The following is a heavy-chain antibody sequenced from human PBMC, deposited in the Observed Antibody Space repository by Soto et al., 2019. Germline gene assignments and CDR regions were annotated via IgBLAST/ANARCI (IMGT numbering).Heavy chain of an antibody. D-gene: IGHD1-1*01. V-gene: IGHV3-30*18. CDR3: VKDRRTGTRPAWYFEL. Sequence: QVQLVESGGGVVQPGRSLRLSCAASGFTFSSYGMHWVRQAPGKGLEWVAVISYDGSNKYYADSVKGRFTISRDNSKNTLYLQMNSLRAEDTAVYYCVKDRRTGTRPAWYFELWGRGTLVTVSS. CDR1: GFTFSSYG. CDR2: ISYDGSNK. J-gene: IGHJ2*01.